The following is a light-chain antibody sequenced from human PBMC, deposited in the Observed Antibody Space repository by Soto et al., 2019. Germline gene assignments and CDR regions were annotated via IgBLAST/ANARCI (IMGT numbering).Light chain of an antibody. Sequence: VVFPPSPATLSVSPRDRATLSCRARQYIGSAVAWYHQRPGQAPRLLIFDASVRVPTTPARFSGSVSGTEFTLTISSLESEDFAVYFCQQYGGRPRTFGQGTKVDIK. CDR3: QQYGGRPRT. CDR2: DAS. V-gene: IGKV3-15*01. CDR1: QYIGSA. J-gene: IGKJ1*01.